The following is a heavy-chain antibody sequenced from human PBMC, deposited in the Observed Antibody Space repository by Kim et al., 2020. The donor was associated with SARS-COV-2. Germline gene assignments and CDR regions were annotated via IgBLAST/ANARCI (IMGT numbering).Heavy chain of an antibody. CDR3: AREGVSCGRDCHPQKNFDY. CDR2: INPSGGST. CDR1: GYTFSNNY. J-gene: IGHJ4*02. V-gene: IGHV1-46*01. Sequence: ASVKVSCKTSGYTFSNNYIHWVRQAPGQGLEWMGVINPSGGSTKYAQKFQGRVTMTRDTSTSTVYMELSSLRFEDTAVYYCAREGVSCGRDCHPQKNFDYWGQGTLVTVSS. D-gene: IGHD2-21*02.